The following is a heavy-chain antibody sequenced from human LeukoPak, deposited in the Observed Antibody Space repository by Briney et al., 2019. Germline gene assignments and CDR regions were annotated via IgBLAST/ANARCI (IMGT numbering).Heavy chain of an antibody. D-gene: IGHD2-8*01. Sequence: SETLSLTCTVSGGSISSGGYYWSWIRQPPGKGLEWIGYIYHSGSTYYNPSLKSRVTISVDRSKNQFSLKLSSVTAADTAVYYCARDDCTNGVCYRDYWGQGTLVTVSS. CDR1: GGSISSGGYY. CDR2: IYHSGST. V-gene: IGHV4-30-2*01. CDR3: ARDDCTNGVCYRDY. J-gene: IGHJ4*02.